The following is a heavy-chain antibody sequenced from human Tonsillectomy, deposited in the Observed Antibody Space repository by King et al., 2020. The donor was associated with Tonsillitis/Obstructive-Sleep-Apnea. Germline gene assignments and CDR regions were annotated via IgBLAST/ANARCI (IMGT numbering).Heavy chain of an antibody. CDR1: GFTLSNAW. CDR2: IKSKTDGGTT. Sequence: VQLVESGGGLVKPGGSLKLSCAASGFTLSNAWMSWVRQAPGKGREWVGRIKSKTDGGTTDYAAPVKGRFTIQRDDSKNTLYLQMNSLKTEDTAVYYCTTEADTMVRGVIPLAFDYWGQGTLVTVSS. V-gene: IGHV3-15*01. J-gene: IGHJ4*02. CDR3: TTEADTMVRGVIPLAFDY. D-gene: IGHD3-10*01.